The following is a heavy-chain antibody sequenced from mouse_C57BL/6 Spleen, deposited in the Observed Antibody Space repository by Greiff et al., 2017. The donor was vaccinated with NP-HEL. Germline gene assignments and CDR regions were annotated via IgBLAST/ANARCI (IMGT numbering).Heavy chain of an antibody. CDR2: IDPSDSYT. D-gene: IGHD1-1*01. V-gene: IGHV1-69*01. CDR3: ARSRYYGSRSYWYFDV. Sequence: QVQLQQSGAELVMPGASVKLSCKASGYTFTSYWMHWVKQRPGQGLEWIGEIDPSDSYTNYNQKFKGKSTLTVDKSSSTAYMQLSSLTSEDSAVYYCARSRYYGSRSYWYFDVWGTGTTVTVAS. CDR1: GYTFTSYW. J-gene: IGHJ1*03.